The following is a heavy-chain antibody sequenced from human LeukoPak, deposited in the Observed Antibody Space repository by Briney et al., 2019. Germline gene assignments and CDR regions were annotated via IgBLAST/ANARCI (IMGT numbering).Heavy chain of an antibody. CDR1: GGSISSYY. Sequence: SETLSLTCTVSGGSISSYYWSWIRQPPGKGLEWIGYIYYSGSTNYNPSLKSRVTISVDTSKNQFSLKLSSVTAADTAVYYCARDPTWLRLGLYYFDYWGQGTLVTVSS. D-gene: IGHD5-12*01. V-gene: IGHV4-59*01. J-gene: IGHJ4*02. CDR3: ARDPTWLRLGLYYFDY. CDR2: IYYSGST.